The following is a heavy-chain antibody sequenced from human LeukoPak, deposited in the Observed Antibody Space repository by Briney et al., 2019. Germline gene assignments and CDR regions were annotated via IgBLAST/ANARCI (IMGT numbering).Heavy chain of an antibody. CDR3: ARGSGSSWFDY. CDR2: IKQDGSEK. D-gene: IGHD6-13*01. Sequence: GGSLRLSCAASGFTFSDYWMSWVHQAPGKGLEWVANIKQDGSEKYYVDSVKGRFTISRDNAKNSLYLQMNSLRAEDTAVYYCARGSGSSWFDYWGQGTLVTVSS. CDR1: GFTFSDYW. J-gene: IGHJ4*02. V-gene: IGHV3-7*01.